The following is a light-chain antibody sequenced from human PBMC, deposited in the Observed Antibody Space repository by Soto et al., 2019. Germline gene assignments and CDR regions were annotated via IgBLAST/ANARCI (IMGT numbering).Light chain of an antibody. Sequence: DTQMTQSPSSLSASVGDRVTITCRASQGIYNYLAWYQQKPGKVPKILIYAASSLVSGVPSRFSGSGSGTDFTLTISSLQPEDVATYYCQKCNSAPFPFGPGTKGDIK. J-gene: IGKJ3*01. CDR1: QGIYNY. V-gene: IGKV1-27*01. CDR3: QKCNSAPFP. CDR2: AAS.